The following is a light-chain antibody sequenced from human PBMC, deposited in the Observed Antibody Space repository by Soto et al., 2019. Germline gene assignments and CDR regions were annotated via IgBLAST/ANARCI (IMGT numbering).Light chain of an antibody. V-gene: IGKV3-11*01. Sequence: EIVLRQSPATLSVSPGERATLSCRASQSVSSNLAWHQQKPGQAPRLLIYDASNRATGIPARFSGSGSGTDFTLTISSLEPEDFAVYYCQQRSNWISFGQGTRLEIK. J-gene: IGKJ5*01. CDR3: QQRSNWIS. CDR1: QSVSSN. CDR2: DAS.